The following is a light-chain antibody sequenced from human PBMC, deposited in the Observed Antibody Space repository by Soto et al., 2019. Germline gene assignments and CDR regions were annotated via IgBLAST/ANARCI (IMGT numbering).Light chain of an antibody. CDR3: EAWDDSLNGRV. Sequence: QSALTQPPSASGTPGQRVTISCSGNSSNIGSNTLNWYQQLPGTAPKLLIYSNNQRPSGVPDRFSGSKSGTSASLAISVLQSEDESDYYCEAWDDSLNGRVFGTGTTVTVL. CDR1: SSNIGSNT. CDR2: SNN. V-gene: IGLV1-44*01. J-gene: IGLJ1*01.